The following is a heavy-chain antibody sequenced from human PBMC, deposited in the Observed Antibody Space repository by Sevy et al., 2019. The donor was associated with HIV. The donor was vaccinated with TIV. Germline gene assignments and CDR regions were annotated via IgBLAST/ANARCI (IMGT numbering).Heavy chain of an antibody. Sequence: GGPLRLSCAASGFTFSDCYMSWIRQAPGKGLEWVSYISSSGGTIYYADAVKGRFTISRDDAKNSLYLQMNSLRVDDTAVYYCARGRWRTMVRGIIEDPFDIWGQGTMVTVSS. D-gene: IGHD3-10*01. CDR1: GFTFSDCY. V-gene: IGHV3-11*01. CDR3: ARGRWRTMVRGIIEDPFDI. J-gene: IGHJ3*02. CDR2: ISSSGGTI.